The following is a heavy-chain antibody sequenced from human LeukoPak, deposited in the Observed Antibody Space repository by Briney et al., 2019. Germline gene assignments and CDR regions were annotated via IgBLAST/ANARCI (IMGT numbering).Heavy chain of an antibody. J-gene: IGHJ4*02. D-gene: IGHD5-12*01. CDR1: GVTFSSYG. CDR2: ISSDGNDK. Sequence: AGGSLRLSCAASGVTFSSYGMHWVRQAPGKGLEWVALISSDGNDKLYGDSVKGRFTISRDDSKSTLYLQMNSLGAEDTAVYYCTTKVIRGNSGDDYDDWGQGTLVTVSS. V-gene: IGHV3-30*03. CDR3: TTKVIRGNSGDDYDD.